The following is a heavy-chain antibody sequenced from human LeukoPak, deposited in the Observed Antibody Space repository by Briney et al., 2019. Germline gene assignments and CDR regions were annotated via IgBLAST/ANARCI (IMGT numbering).Heavy chain of an antibody. CDR3: ARSNMYSSSWYDYFDY. CDR2: IYSSGTT. Sequence: SETLSLTCTVSGGSISSYYWSWIRQPPGKGLEWIGYIYSSGTTNCNPSLKSRVTISLDTSKNQFSLKLSSVTAADTAVYYCARSNMYSSSWYDYFDYWGQGTLVTVSS. CDR1: GGSISSYY. J-gene: IGHJ4*02. V-gene: IGHV4-59*01. D-gene: IGHD6-13*01.